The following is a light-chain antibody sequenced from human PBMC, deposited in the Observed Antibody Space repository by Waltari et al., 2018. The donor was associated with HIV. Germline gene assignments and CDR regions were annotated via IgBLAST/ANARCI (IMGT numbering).Light chain of an antibody. Sequence: EIVLTQSPATLSLSPGERATLSCGASQSVSSSYVAWYQQKPGRAPRLLIYDASRRATGIPDRFSGSGSGTDFTLTISRLEPEDFAVYYCQQYGSSLHSFGQGTKLEIK. CDR3: QQYGSSLHS. CDR1: QSVSSSY. V-gene: IGKV3D-20*01. J-gene: IGKJ2*03. CDR2: DAS.